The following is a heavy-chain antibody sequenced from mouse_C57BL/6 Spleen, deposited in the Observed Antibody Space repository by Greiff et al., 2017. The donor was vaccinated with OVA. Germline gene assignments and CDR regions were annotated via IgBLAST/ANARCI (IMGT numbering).Heavy chain of an antibody. D-gene: IGHD1-1*01. CDR3: TRREYYYGSSHFDY. J-gene: IGHJ2*01. CDR1: GYTFTDYE. V-gene: IGHV1-15*01. Sequence: QVQLQQSGAELVRPGASVTLSCKASGYTFTDYEMHWVKQTPVHGLEWIGAIDPETGGTAYNQKFKGKAILTADKSSSTAYMELRSLTFEDSAVYYCTRREYYYGSSHFDYWGQGTTLTVSS. CDR2: IDPETGGT.